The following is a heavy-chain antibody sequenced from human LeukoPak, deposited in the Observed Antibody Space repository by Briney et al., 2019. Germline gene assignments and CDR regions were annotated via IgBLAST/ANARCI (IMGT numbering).Heavy chain of an antibody. J-gene: IGHJ4*02. CDR1: GYTFTSYE. CDR2: MNPNSGNT. Sequence: ASVKVSCKASGYTFTSYEINWVGQATGQGLEGMGWMNPNSGNTGSAQKFQGRLTMTRNKSISTAYMELSSLRSEDTAVYFCARAVGATNHLDYWGQGTLVTVSS. V-gene: IGHV1-8*01. D-gene: IGHD1-26*01. CDR3: ARAVGATNHLDY.